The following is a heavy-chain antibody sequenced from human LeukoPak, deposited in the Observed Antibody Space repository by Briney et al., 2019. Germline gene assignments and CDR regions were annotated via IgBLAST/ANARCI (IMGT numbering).Heavy chain of an antibody. CDR1: GFTFSDYT. V-gene: IGHV3-23*01. CDR2: INSGGGYT. D-gene: IGHD3-16*01. CDR3: ARRFTYYFDY. J-gene: IGHJ4*02. Sequence: GGSLRLSCAASGFTFSDYTMNWVRQAPGKGLEWVSGINSGGGYTYYADSVKGRFTISRDNSKNTLYLQMNSLRAEDTALYFCARRFTYYFDYWGQGTLVTVS.